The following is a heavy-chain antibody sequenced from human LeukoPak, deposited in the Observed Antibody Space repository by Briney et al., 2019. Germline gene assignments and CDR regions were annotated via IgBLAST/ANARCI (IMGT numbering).Heavy chain of an antibody. D-gene: IGHD3-10*01. CDR3: ARVSAMVRGVKDSNWFDP. CDR2: IIPIFGTA. J-gene: IGHJ5*02. CDR1: GYTFTGYY. Sequence: SVKVSCKXSGYTFTGYYMHWVRQAPGQGLEWMGRIIPIFGTANYAQKFQGRVTITTDESTSTAYMELSSLRSEDTAVYYCARVSAMVRGVKDSNWFDPWGQGTLVTVSS. V-gene: IGHV1-69*05.